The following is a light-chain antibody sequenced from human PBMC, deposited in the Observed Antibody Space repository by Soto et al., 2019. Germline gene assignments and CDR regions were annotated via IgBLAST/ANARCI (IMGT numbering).Light chain of an antibody. Sequence: EIVLTQSPGTLSLSPGERATLSCRASQSVSSSYLAWYHQKPGQAPRLLIYGASSRATGIPDRFSASGSGTEFSLTISRLEPEDFAVYYCQQYGSSWTFGQGTKVEIK. CDR2: GAS. V-gene: IGKV3-20*01. CDR3: QQYGSSWT. CDR1: QSVSSSY. J-gene: IGKJ1*01.